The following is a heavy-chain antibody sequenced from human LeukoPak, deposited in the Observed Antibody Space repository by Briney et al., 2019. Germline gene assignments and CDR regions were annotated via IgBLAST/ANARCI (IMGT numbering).Heavy chain of an antibody. CDR2: IDPSDSYT. V-gene: IGHV5-10-1*01. CDR1: GYIFTSYW. CDR3: ARRYYGSGSYHPIDY. D-gene: IGHD3-10*01. J-gene: IGHJ4*02. Sequence: GESLKISCKGSGYIFTSYWISWVRQMPGKGLEWMGRIDPSDSYTNYSPSFQGHVTISADKSISTAYLQWSSLKASDTAMYYCARRYYGSGSYHPIDYWGQGTLVTVSS.